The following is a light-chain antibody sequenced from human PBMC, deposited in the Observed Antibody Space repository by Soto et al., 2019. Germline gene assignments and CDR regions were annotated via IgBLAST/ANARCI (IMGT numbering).Light chain of an antibody. CDR2: EGS. CDR1: QSLLHSDGKTY. J-gene: IGKJ5*01. CDR3: TAGISLPIP. Sequence: DVSMTQTPLSRSVSRGQPSSISGKAIQSLLHSDGKTYLYWYLQKPGQPPQLLIYEGSNRFSGVPDRISGSGSGTDFTLQISCVEAEDGGVYYCTAGISLPIPFGQGTRLEV. V-gene: IGKV2D-29*01.